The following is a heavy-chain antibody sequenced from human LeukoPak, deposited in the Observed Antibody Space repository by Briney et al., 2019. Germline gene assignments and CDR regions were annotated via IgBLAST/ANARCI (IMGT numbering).Heavy chain of an antibody. Sequence: PGGSLRLSCAASGFTFSSYAMSWVRQAPGKGLEWVSAISGSGGSTYYADSVKGRFTISRDNAKNTLYLQMNSLRPDDTAVYYCAKDKLVVVPAAIFYFDYWGQGTLVTVSS. J-gene: IGHJ4*02. CDR1: GFTFSSYA. CDR3: AKDKLVVVPAAIFYFDY. CDR2: ISGSGGST. V-gene: IGHV3-23*01. D-gene: IGHD2-2*01.